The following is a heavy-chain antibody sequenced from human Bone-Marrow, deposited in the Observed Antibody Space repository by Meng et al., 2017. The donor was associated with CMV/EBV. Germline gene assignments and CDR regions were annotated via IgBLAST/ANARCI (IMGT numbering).Heavy chain of an antibody. V-gene: IGHV3-73*01. CDR2: IRSKANSYAT. CDR1: GFTFSGSA. CDR3: TTILPYSGSYFFTF. J-gene: IGHJ4*02. D-gene: IGHD1-26*01. Sequence: ETLSLTCAASGFTFSGSAMHWVRQASGKGLEWVGRIRSKANSYATAYAASVKGRFTISRDDSKNTLYLQMNSLKTEDTAVYYCTTILPYSGSYFFTFWGQGTLVTVSS.